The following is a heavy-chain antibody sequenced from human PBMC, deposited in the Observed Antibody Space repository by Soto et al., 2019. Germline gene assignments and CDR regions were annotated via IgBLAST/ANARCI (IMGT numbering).Heavy chain of an antibody. V-gene: IGHV1-18*01. CDR1: GYTFTSYG. D-gene: IGHD6-13*01. CDR3: ARVSFYSIGITAAGWFDP. CDR2: ISAYNGNT. J-gene: IGHJ5*02. Sequence: ASVKVSCKASGYTFTSYGIIWVRQAPGQGLEWMGWISAYNGNTNYAQKLQGRVTMTTDTSTSTAYMELRSLRSDDTAVYYCARVSFYSIGITAAGWFDPWGQGTQVTVSS.